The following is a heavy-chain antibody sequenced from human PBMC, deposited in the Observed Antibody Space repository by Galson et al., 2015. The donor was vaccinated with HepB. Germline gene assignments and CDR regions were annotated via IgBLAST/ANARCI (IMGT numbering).Heavy chain of an antibody. CDR1: GFTFSSYA. D-gene: IGHD6-13*01. J-gene: IGHJ6*02. CDR3: AKTQEAAGNGGFYYYNGMDV. CDR2: IVGGGVDT. V-gene: IGHV3-23*01. Sequence: SLRLSCAASGFTFSSYAMSWVRQAPGKGLEWVSAIVGGGVDTYHADSVKGRFTISRDNSKNTLHLQMNILRAEGTALYYCAKTQEAAGNGGFYYYNGMDVWGQGTTVTVSS.